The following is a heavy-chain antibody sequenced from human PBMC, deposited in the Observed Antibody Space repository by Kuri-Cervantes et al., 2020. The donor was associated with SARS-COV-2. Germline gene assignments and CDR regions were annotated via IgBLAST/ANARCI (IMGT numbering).Heavy chain of an antibody. J-gene: IGHJ4*02. D-gene: IGHD3-3*01. V-gene: IGHV3-30-3*01. CDR2: VSYDGGSE. CDR3: ARETFWSGYYFYGNIDH. CDR1: GFTFSNHA. Sequence: SLKISCEGSGFTFSNHALYWIRQAPGEGLEWVAVVSYDGGSEWYADSLKGRFSISRDNSKNTVYLQMNSLRTEDTALYYCARETFWSGYYFYGNIDHWGQGTLVTVSS.